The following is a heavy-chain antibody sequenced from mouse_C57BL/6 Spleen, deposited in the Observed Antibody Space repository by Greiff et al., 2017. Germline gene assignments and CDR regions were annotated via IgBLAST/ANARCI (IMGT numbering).Heavy chain of an antibody. CDR1: GYSITSGYY. Sequence: EVKLQESGPGLVKPSQSLSLTCSVTGYSITSGYYWNWIRQFPGNKLEWMGYISYDGSNNYNPSLKNRISITLDTSKNQFFLKLNSVTTEDTATYYCAREQGYWGQGTTLTVSS. CDR2: ISYDGSN. CDR3: AREQGY. V-gene: IGHV3-6*01. J-gene: IGHJ2*01.